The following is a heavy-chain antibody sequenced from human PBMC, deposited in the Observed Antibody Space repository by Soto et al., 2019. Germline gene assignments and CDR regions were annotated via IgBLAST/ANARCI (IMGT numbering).Heavy chain of an antibody. CDR1: GFTFGDYA. D-gene: IGHD6-6*01. CDR3: TRAPAARPSYYFSY. CDR2: IRSKAYGGTT. J-gene: IGHJ4*02. Sequence: GGSLRLSGTASGFTFGDYAMSWFRQAPGKGLEGGGFIRSKAYGGTTECAASVKGRFTISRDDSKGIAYLQMTSLKTEDTAVYYCTRAPAARPSYYFSYWGRGTLVPVSA. V-gene: IGHV3-49*03.